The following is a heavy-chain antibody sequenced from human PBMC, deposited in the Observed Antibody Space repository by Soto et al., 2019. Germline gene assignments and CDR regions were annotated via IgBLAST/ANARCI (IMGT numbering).Heavy chain of an antibody. CDR1: GGSISSDLYY. J-gene: IGHJ6*02. Sequence: SETLSLTCTVSGGSISSDLYYWTWIRQHPGKGLEWIGYIFYSGATSYNPSLKSRVTISVDTSKNQFSLKLSSVTDADTAVYYCARDRLGGSGSSPFGMDVWGQGTTVTVS. CDR2: IFYSGAT. V-gene: IGHV4-31*03. CDR3: ARDRLGGSGSSPFGMDV. D-gene: IGHD3-10*01.